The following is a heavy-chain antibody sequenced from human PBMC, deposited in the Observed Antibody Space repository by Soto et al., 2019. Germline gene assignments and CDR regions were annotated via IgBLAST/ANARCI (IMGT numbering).Heavy chain of an antibody. D-gene: IGHD6-13*01. Sequence: SETLSLTCTVSGGSISSSSYYWGWIRQPPGKGLEWIGSIYYSGSTYYNPSLKSRVTISVDTSKNQFSLKLSSVTAADTAVYYCASSAAAGTTYGMDVWGQGTTVTVSS. J-gene: IGHJ6*02. CDR1: GGSISSSSYY. V-gene: IGHV4-39*01. CDR2: IYYSGST. CDR3: ASSAAAGTTYGMDV.